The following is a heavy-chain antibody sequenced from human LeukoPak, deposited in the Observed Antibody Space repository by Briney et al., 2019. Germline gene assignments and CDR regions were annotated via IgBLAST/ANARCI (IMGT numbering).Heavy chain of an antibody. CDR1: GFTFSTYFW. D-gene: IGHD4-23*01. CDR2: LRRDGGSA. V-gene: IGHV3-74*01. J-gene: IGHJ4*02. Sequence: GGSLRLSCAASGFTFSTYFWMHWVRQAPGKGLVGVSRLRRDGGSAAYADFVRGRFTISRDNAENTPYQQLMYLRAEDTAVYYCVRDVDLGGYSSFGSWGQGTLVTVFS. CDR3: VRDVDLGGYSSFGS.